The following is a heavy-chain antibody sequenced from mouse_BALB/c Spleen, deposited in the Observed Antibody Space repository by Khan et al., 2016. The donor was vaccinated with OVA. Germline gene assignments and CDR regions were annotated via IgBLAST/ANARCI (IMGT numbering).Heavy chain of an antibody. V-gene: IGHV2-2*02. CDR3: ARRGYDYGRGALFAY. CDR2: IWSAGST. J-gene: IGHJ3*01. CDR1: GFSLTNYS. Sequence: QVQLKQSGPGLVQPSQSLSITCTVSGFSLTNYSVHWVRQSPGKGLEWLGVIWSAGSTYYNAAFISRLTIRKDNSRSQVFFKMNSLQPNDTAIYYCARRGYDYGRGALFAYWGQGTLVTVAA. D-gene: IGHD2-4*01.